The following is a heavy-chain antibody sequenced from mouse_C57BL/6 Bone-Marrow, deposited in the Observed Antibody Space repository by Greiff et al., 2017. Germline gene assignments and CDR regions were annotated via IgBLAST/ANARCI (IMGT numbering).Heavy chain of an antibody. Sequence: QVQLQQSGAELARPGASVKMSCKASGYTFTSYTLHWVKQRPGQGLEWIGYINPSSGYNKYNQKFKDKATLTADKSSSTAYMQLSSLTSEDSAVYYCARNDYGSPWFAYWGQGTLVTVSA. CDR2: INPSSGYN. D-gene: IGHD1-1*01. V-gene: IGHV1-4*01. CDR3: ARNDYGSPWFAY. J-gene: IGHJ3*01. CDR1: GYTFTSYT.